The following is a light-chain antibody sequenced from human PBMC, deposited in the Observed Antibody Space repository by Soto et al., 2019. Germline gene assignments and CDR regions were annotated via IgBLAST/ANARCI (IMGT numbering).Light chain of an antibody. V-gene: IGKV3-11*01. CDR3: QQRSNWPLIT. Sequence: ETVITQSPSTLSLSPLARSALPCRASQTVSSNLAWYQQKPGQAPRLLIYDASNRATDIPARFSGSGSATDFTLTINSLEPEDFAVYYCQQRSNWPLITFGQGTRLEIK. CDR2: DAS. J-gene: IGKJ5*01. CDR1: QTVSSN.